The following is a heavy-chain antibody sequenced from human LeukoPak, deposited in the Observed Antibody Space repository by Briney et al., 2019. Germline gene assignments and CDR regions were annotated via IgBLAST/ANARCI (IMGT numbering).Heavy chain of an antibody. V-gene: IGHV1-2*02. Sequence: ASVKVSCKASGYTFTGYYMHWVRQAPGQGLEWMGWINPNSGGTNYAQKFQGRVTMTRDTSISTAYMELSRLRSDDTAVYYCARGVVVVTSGSFPDYWGQGTLVTVSS. D-gene: IGHD3-22*01. CDR1: GYTFTGYY. J-gene: IGHJ4*02. CDR3: ARGVVVVTSGSFPDY. CDR2: INPNSGGT.